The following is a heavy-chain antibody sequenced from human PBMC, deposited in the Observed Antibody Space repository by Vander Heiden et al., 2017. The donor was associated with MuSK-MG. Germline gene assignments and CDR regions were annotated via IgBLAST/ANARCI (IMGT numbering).Heavy chain of an antibody. CDR1: GGSISSSRYY. D-gene: IGHD3-16*02. J-gene: IGHJ4*02. Sequence: QLQLQESGPGLVMPSETLSLPCTVSGGSISSSRYYWGWMRQAPGKGLEWIGRIYDSGSTNYNPAVKSRVTISVDTSKNQSSLKLSSVTAADTAVYYSPTHAGGWGSYRSVYWGQGTMVTVYS. CDR3: PTHAGGWGSYRSVY. CDR2: IYDSGST. V-gene: IGHV4-39*01.